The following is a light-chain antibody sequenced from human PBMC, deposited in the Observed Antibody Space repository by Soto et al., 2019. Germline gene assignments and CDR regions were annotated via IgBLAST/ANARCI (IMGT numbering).Light chain of an antibody. CDR1: SSDVGFYNF. Sequence: QSVLTQPHSASGSPGQSLTISCTGTSSDVGFYNFVSWYQQRPGKAPKLVIYEVTKRPSGVPDRFSGSKSGSTASLTVSGLQADDEADYYCQSYDTIYVFGTGTKVILL. CDR3: QSYDTIYV. CDR2: EVT. V-gene: IGLV2-8*01. J-gene: IGLJ1*01.